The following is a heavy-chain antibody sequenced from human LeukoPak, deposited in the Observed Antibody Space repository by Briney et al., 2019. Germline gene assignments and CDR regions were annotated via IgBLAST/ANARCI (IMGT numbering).Heavy chain of an antibody. CDR1: GFTFSSYW. J-gene: IGHJ4*02. V-gene: IGHV3-74*01. Sequence: PGGSLRLSCAASGFTFSSYWMPWVRQAPGKGLVWVSRISPDGDTTSHADSVKGRFTISRDNAKNSLYLQMNSLRAEDTAVYYCARGDGDYVKTWQFDYWGQGTLVTVSS. CDR3: ARGDGDYVKTWQFDY. D-gene: IGHD4-17*01. CDR2: ISPDGDTT.